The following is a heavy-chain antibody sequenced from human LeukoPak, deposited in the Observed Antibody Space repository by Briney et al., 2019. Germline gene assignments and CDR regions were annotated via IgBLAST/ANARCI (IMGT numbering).Heavy chain of an antibody. D-gene: IGHD3-16*01. CDR3: ARGVYDYVWGSIDWFDP. Sequence: ASVKVSCMASGYTFTGYYMHWVRQAPGQGLEWMGWINPNSGGTNYAQKFQGRVTMTRDTSISTAYTELSRLRSDDTAVYYCARGVYDYVWGSIDWFDPWGQGTLVTVSS. CDR1: GYTFTGYY. J-gene: IGHJ5*02. V-gene: IGHV1-2*02. CDR2: INPNSGGT.